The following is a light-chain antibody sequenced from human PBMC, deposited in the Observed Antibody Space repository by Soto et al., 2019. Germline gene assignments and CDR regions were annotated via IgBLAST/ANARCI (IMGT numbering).Light chain of an antibody. V-gene: IGLV2-14*01. J-gene: IGLJ2*01. CDR2: EVS. CDR1: SSDVGGYNY. CDR3: SSYTSSSAVV. Sequence: QSALTQPASVSGSPGQSITISCTGTSSDVGGYNYVSWYQQHPGKAPKLMISEVSNRPSGVSNRFSASKSGNTASLTISGLQAEDEAHYYCSSYTSSSAVVFGGGTKVTVL.